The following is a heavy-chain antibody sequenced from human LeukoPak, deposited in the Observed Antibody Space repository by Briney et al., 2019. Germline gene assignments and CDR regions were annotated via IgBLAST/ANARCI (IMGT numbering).Heavy chain of an antibody. Sequence: SVKVSCKASGGTFSSYAINWVRQAPGQGLEWMGRIIPILGIANYAQKFQGRVTITADESTSTAYMELSSLRSEDTAVYYCARDGPYYYGSGSHFDYWGQGTLVTVSS. CDR2: IIPILGIA. D-gene: IGHD3-10*01. V-gene: IGHV1-69*04. CDR3: ARDGPYYYGSGSHFDY. CDR1: GGTFSSYA. J-gene: IGHJ4*02.